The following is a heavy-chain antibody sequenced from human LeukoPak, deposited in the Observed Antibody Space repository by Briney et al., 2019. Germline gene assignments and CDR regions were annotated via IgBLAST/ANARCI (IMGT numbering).Heavy chain of an antibody. J-gene: IGHJ4*02. Sequence: GASVKVSCKASGYTFTGYYMHWVRQAPGQGLEWMGWINPNSGGTNYAQKFQGRVTMTRDTSISTAYMELRRLRSDDTAVYYCAREVKSGYEPYFDYWGQGTLVTVSS. CDR2: INPNSGGT. CDR3: AREVKSGYEPYFDY. D-gene: IGHD5-12*01. CDR1: GYTFTGYY. V-gene: IGHV1-2*02.